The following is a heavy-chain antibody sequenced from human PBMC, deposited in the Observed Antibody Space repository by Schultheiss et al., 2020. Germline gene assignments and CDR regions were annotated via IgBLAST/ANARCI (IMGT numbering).Heavy chain of an antibody. CDR1: GFTFSSYG. CDR2: IWYDGSNK. D-gene: IGHD6-6*01. Sequence: GGSLRLSCAASGFTFSSYGMHWVRQAPGKGLEWVAVIWYDGSNKYYADSVKGRFTISRDNSKNTLYLQMNSLRAEDTAVYYCARDLAARGDYYYGMDVWGQGTTVTVSS. CDR3: ARDLAARGDYYYGMDV. V-gene: IGHV3-33*01. J-gene: IGHJ6*02.